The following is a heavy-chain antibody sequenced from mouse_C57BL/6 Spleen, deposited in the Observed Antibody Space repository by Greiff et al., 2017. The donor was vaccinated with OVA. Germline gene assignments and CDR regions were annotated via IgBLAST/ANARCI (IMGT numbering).Heavy chain of an antibody. D-gene: IGHD2-3*01. CDR2: FYPGSGSI. CDR3: ARHDGGYDGYYEDAMDY. J-gene: IGHJ4*01. V-gene: IGHV1-62-2*01. CDR1: GYTFTEYT. Sequence: QVQLQQSGAELVKPGASVKLSCKASGYTFTEYTIHWVKQRSGQGLEWIGWFYPGSGSIKYNEKFKDKATLTADKSSSTVYMELSRLTSEDSAVYFCARHDGGYDGYYEDAMDYWGQGTSVTVSS.